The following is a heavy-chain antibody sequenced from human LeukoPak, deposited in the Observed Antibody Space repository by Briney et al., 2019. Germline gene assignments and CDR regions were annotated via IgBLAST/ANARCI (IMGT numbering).Heavy chain of an antibody. V-gene: IGHV3-21*04. D-gene: IGHD4-17*01. J-gene: IGHJ4*02. CDR2: ISSSSSYI. CDR1: GFTFSSYS. Sequence: GGSLRLSCAASGFTFSSYSMTWVRQAPGKGLEWVSSISSSSSYIYYADSVKGRFTISRDNSKNTLYLQMNSLRAEDTAVYYCAKDLRTVTTTGSDYWGQGTLVTVSS. CDR3: AKDLRTVTTTGSDY.